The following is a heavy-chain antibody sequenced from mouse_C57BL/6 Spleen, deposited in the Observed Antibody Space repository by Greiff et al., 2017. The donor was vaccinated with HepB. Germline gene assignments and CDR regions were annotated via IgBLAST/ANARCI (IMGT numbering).Heavy chain of an antibody. CDR1: GFTFSSYG. CDR2: ISSGGSYT. J-gene: IGHJ2*01. Sequence: EVQVVESGGDLVKPGGSLKLSCAASGFTFSSYGMSWVRQTPDKRLEWVATISSGGSYTYYPDSVKGRFTISRDNAKNTLYLQMSSLKSEDTAMYYCARRHYGHFDYWGQGTTLTVSS. D-gene: IGHD1-2*01. V-gene: IGHV5-6*01. CDR3: ARRHYGHFDY.